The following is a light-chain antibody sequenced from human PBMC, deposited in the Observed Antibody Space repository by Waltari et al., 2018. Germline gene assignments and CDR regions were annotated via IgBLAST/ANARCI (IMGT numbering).Light chain of an antibody. CDR3: QQYHTYKM. J-gene: IGKJ1*01. V-gene: IGKV1-5*01. CDR2: DAS. CDR1: QRIIVR. Sequence: DIQMTQSPSTLSASIVDRVTITCRARQRIIVRLVWNQHKPGKAPKLLICDASRLEDGVPSRCSGSGYGTEFTLTISSLQPDDSATYYCQQYHTYKMFGQGTKVEI.